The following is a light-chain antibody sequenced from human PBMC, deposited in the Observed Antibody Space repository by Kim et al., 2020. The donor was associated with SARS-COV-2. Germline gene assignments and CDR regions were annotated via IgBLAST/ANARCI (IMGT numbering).Light chain of an antibody. Sequence: SYELTQPPSVSVAPGKTARITCGGNNIGSKSVHWYQQKPGQAPVLVIYYDSDRPSGIPERFSGSNSGNTATLTISRVEAGDEADYYCQVWDSSSDQVFGGGTQLIV. CDR1: NIGSKS. CDR3: QVWDSSSDQV. J-gene: IGLJ3*02. CDR2: YDS. V-gene: IGLV3-21*04.